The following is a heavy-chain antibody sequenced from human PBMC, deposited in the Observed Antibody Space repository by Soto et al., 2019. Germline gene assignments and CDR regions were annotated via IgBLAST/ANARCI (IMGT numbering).Heavy chain of an antibody. V-gene: IGHV3-23*01. CDR1: GFTFNTYA. CDR3: AKELLNRGWPLFDC. D-gene: IGHD6-19*01. CDR2: ISDSGGRT. J-gene: IGHJ4*02. Sequence: GVSLRLSCAASGFTFNTYAMSWVRQAPGKGLEWVSAISDSGGRTYYADSVKGRFTISRDNSKNTLYLQMNSLRAEDTAVYFCAKELLNRGWPLFDCWGQGSLVIVSA.